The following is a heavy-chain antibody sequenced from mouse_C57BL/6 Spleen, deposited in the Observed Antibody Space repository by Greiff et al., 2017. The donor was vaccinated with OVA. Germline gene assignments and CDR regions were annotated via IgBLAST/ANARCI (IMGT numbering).Heavy chain of an antibody. Sequence: QVQLQQPGAELVKPGASVKMSCKASGYTFTSYWITWVKQRPGQGLEWIGDIYPGSGSTNYNEKFKSKATLTVDTSSSTAYMQLSSLTSEDSAVYYFAIYYYGSSLEWFAYWGQGTLVTVSA. D-gene: IGHD1-1*01. J-gene: IGHJ3*01. V-gene: IGHV1-55*01. CDR2: IYPGSGST. CDR3: AIYYYGSSLEWFAY. CDR1: GYTFTSYW.